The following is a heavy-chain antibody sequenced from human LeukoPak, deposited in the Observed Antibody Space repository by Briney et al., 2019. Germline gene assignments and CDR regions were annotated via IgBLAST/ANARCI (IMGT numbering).Heavy chain of an antibody. Sequence: GGSLRLSCAASGFTFSNYAMGWVRQAPGKGLEWVSCISNSGGSTYYADSVKGRFTISRDNSKNMLWLQMNSLRAEDTAVYYCAKDLRRSSGASDAFDYWGQGTLVTVSS. CDR3: AKDLRRSSGASDAFDY. J-gene: IGHJ4*02. D-gene: IGHD6-19*01. CDR2: ISNSGGST. CDR1: GFTFSNYA. V-gene: IGHV3-23*01.